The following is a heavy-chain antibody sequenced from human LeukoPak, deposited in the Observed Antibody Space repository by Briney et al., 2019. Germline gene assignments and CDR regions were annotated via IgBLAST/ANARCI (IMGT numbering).Heavy chain of an antibody. CDR3: ARAELIVIIPAAIPLDY. Sequence: AGGSLRLSCAASGFTFSSYNMNWVRQAPGKGLEWVSYISSSSSTIYYADSVKGRFTISRDNAKSSLYLQMNSLRAEDTAVYYCARAELIVIIPAAIPLDYWGQGTPVTVSS. D-gene: IGHD2-2*01. CDR1: GFTFSSYN. V-gene: IGHV3-48*01. CDR2: ISSSSSTI. J-gene: IGHJ4*02.